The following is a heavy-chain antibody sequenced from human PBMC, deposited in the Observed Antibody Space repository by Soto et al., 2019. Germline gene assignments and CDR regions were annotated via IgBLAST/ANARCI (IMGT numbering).Heavy chain of an antibody. D-gene: IGHD1-26*01. CDR3: ARDVGATDYYYYYGTDV. CDR1: GYTFTSYA. J-gene: IGHJ6*02. CDR2: INAGNGNT. V-gene: IGHV1-3*01. Sequence: ASVKVSCKASGYTFTSYAMHWVRQAPGQRLEWMGWINAGNGNTKYSQKFQGRVTITRDTSASTAYMELSSLRSEDTAVYYCARDVGATDYYYYYGTDVWGQGTTVTVSS.